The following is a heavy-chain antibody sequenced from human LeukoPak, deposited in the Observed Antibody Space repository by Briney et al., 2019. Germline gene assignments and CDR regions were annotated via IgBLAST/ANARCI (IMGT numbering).Heavy chain of an antibody. CDR3: ARGGDDYADRGRFDY. V-gene: IGHV4-34*01. Sequence: SETLSLTCAVYGGSFSGYYWSWIRQPPGKGLEWIGEIDHSGGTNYNPSLKSRVTISVDTSKNQFSLKLSSVTAADTAVYYCARGGDDYADRGRFDYWGQGALVTVSS. J-gene: IGHJ4*02. D-gene: IGHD4-17*01. CDR2: IDHSGGT. CDR1: GGSFSGYY.